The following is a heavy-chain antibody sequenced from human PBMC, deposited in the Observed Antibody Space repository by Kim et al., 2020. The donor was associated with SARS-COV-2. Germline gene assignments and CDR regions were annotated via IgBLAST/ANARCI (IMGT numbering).Heavy chain of an antibody. J-gene: IGHJ6*02. CDR3: ARHEEYSSSNYYYYGMDV. CDR2: IYYSGST. Sequence: SETLSLTCTVSGGSISSSSYYWGWIRQPPGKGLEWIGSIYYSGSTYYNPSLKSRVTISVDTSKNQFSLKLSSVTAADTAVYYCARHEEYSSSNYYYYGMDVWGQGTTVTVS. CDR1: GGSISSSSYY. V-gene: IGHV4-39*01. D-gene: IGHD6-6*01.